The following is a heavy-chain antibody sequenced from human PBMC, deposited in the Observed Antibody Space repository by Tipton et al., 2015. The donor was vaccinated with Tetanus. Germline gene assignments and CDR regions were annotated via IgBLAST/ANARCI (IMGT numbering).Heavy chain of an antibody. Sequence: TLSLTCAVYGGSFSGYYWTWIRQPPGKGLEWIGEINHNGSTNYNPSLKSRVTISLDPSKNQFSLKLNSVTAADTAVYYCARGARGYTYGWGQGTLVTVSS. J-gene: IGHJ4*02. CDR3: ARGARGYTYG. D-gene: IGHD5-18*01. CDR2: INHNGST. CDR1: GGSFSGYY. V-gene: IGHV4-34*01.